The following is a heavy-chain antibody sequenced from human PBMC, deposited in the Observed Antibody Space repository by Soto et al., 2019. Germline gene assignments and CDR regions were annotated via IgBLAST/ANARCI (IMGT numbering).Heavy chain of an antibody. V-gene: IGHV1-69*13. CDR2: IIPIFGTA. Sequence: WASVKVSCKASGGTFSSYAISWVRQAPGQGLEWMGGIIPIFGTANYAQKFQGRVTITADESTSTAYMELSSLRSEDTAVYYCARVPPSPNSSGYYPWAFDIWGLGTMVTFSS. CDR1: GGTFSSYA. D-gene: IGHD3-22*01. J-gene: IGHJ3*02. CDR3: ARVPPSPNSSGYYPWAFDI.